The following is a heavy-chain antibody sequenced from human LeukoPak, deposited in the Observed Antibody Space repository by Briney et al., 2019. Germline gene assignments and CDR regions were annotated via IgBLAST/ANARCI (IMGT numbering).Heavy chain of an antibody. CDR2: IYPGDSDT. CDR3: ARRMRYDEWFDP. V-gene: IGHV5-51*01. CDR1: GSIFTSYW. J-gene: IGHJ5*02. Sequence: GASLQISCKGSGSIFTSYWIGWVRPLPGKGLEWMGIIYPGDSDTRYSPSFQGQVTISADKSISTAYLEWSSLKGSDTAMYYCARRMRYDEWFDPWGQGTLVTVSS. D-gene: IGHD3-16*01.